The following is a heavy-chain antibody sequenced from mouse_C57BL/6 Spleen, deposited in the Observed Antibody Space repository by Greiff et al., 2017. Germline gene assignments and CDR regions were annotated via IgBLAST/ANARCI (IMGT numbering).Heavy chain of an antibody. CDR1: GFTFSDYY. V-gene: IGHV5-16*01. J-gene: IGHJ4*01. Sequence: EVKLMESEGGLVQPGSSMKLSCTASGFTFSDYYMAWVRQVPEQGLEWVANINYDGSSTHYLDSLKSRFIISRDNAKNILYLQMSSLKSEDTATYYGARGDYGGYYRYYAMDYWGQGTSVTASS. CDR3: ARGDYGGYYRYYAMDY. CDR2: INYDGSST. D-gene: IGHD2-3*01.